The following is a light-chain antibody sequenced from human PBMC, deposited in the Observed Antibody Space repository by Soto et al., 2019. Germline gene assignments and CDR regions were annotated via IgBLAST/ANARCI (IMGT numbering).Light chain of an antibody. V-gene: IGKV3-20*01. Sequence: IVLSQSPGTLSLSPGERATLSGRASQPVINSYLAWYQQKPGQAPRLLIYAASTRATGIPDRFSGSGSGTDFTLTISRLQPEDFAVYYCQQHSSSPLTFAGGTQVDIK. CDR2: AAS. CDR3: QQHSSSPLT. J-gene: IGKJ4*01. CDR1: QPVINSY.